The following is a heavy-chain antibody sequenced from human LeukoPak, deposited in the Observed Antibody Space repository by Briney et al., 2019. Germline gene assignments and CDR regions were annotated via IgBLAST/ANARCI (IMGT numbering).Heavy chain of an antibody. V-gene: IGHV1-3*01. Sequence: ASVKVSCKASGYTFTSYAMHWVRQAPGQWLEWMGWINAGNGNTKYSQKFQGRVTITRDTSASTAYMELSSLRSEDTAVYYCARRRSIAAAPFDYWGQGTLVTVSS. J-gene: IGHJ4*02. CDR2: INAGNGNT. CDR1: GYTFTSYA. CDR3: ARRRSIAAAPFDY. D-gene: IGHD6-13*01.